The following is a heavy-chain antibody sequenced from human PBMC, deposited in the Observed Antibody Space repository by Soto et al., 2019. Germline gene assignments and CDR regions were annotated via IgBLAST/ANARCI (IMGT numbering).Heavy chain of an antibody. CDR3: ARTIAAAGGRRYFDL. CDR1: GFTFSDYY. Sequence: ESGGGLVKPGGSLRLSCAASGFTFSDYYMSWIRQAPGKGLEWVSYISSSSSYTNYADSVKGRFTISRDNAKNSLYLQMNSLTAEDTAVYYCARTIAAAGGRRYFDLWGRGTQVIVSS. J-gene: IGHJ2*01. V-gene: IGHV3-11*03. D-gene: IGHD6-13*01. CDR2: ISSSSSYT.